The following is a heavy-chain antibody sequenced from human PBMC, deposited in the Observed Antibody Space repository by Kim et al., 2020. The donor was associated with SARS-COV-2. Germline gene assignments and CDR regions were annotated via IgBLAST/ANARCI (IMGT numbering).Heavy chain of an antibody. D-gene: IGHD3-10*01. Sequence: YAASVKGRFTSSRDNAKNSLYLQMNSLRAEDTAVYYCARDWFKTGSGSYYWGQGTLSPSPQ. CDR3: ARDWFKTGSGSYY. V-gene: IGHV3-21*01. J-gene: IGHJ4*02.